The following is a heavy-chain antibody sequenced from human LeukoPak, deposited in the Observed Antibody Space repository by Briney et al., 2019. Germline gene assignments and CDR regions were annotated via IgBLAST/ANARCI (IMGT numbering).Heavy chain of an antibody. CDR1: GVSISSGGYY. Sequence: SETLSLTCTVSGVSISSGGYYWSWIRQHPGKGLEWIGYIYYSGSTYYNPSLKSRLTISLDTSSNQFSLKLNSVTAADTAVYYCARGPVRDSSDYWGQGTPVTVSS. D-gene: IGHD2-15*01. CDR3: ARGPVRDSSDY. J-gene: IGHJ4*02. CDR2: IYYSGST. V-gene: IGHV4-31*03.